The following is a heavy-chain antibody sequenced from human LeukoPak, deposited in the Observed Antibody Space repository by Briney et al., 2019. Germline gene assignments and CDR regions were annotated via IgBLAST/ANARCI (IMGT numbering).Heavy chain of an antibody. J-gene: IGHJ6*04. CDR1: VFTLSSHW. CDR3: ARANYGSGSFYAMDV. CDR2: INRYGSST. Sequence: VGTLSLSRAASVFTLSSHWMHWVRQAPGKGLVGVSRINRYGSSTSYADSLKGRFTISRDNAKNTLYRQMNSLRAEDTAVYYCARANYGSGSFYAMDVWGKGTTVTVSS. V-gene: IGHV3-74*01. D-gene: IGHD3-10*01.